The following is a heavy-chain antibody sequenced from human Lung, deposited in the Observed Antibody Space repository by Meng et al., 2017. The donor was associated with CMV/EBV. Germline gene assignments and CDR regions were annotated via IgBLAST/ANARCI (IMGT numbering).Heavy chain of an antibody. J-gene: IGHJ4*02. Sequence: QLHLQDSGPGLLKPSETLSLTCTASGGSISSSSYYWAWIRQPPGEGLEWIGSFVYSGTTYYTSSLKSRVSISVDTSKNQFSLKLSSVTAADTAVYYCARHHHSPTFDYWGQGTLVTVSS. CDR2: FVYSGTT. CDR1: GGSISSSSYY. CDR3: ARHHHSPTFDY. D-gene: IGHD1-14*01. V-gene: IGHV4-39*01.